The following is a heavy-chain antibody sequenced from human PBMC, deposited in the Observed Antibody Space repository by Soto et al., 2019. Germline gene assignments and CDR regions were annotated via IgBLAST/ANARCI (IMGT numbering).Heavy chain of an antibody. Sequence: VGSLRLSCASAVFTFSSNWMSWVRHSPGKGLEWVANIKQDGSEEYYVDSVKGRFIISRDNAKNSVYLQMNSLRAEDTAVYYCARGDRFKTKVYYFDSWGQGTLVTVSS. CDR1: VFTFSSNW. V-gene: IGHV3-7*04. J-gene: IGHJ4*02. CDR3: ARGDRFKTKVYYFDS. CDR2: IKQDGSEE.